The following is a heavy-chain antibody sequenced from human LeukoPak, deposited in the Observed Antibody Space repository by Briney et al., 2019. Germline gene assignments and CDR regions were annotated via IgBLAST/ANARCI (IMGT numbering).Heavy chain of an antibody. J-gene: IGHJ3*02. CDR3: ASDVEGGTFDI. CDR1: GFTFSRFW. D-gene: IGHD3-16*01. CDR2: IDQSGGRN. V-gene: IGHV3-7*05. Sequence: TGGSLRLSCAASGFTFSRFWMNWVRQAPGRGLEWVANIDQSGGRNNYVDSVKGRFTISRDNAKNSLFLEMSSLRADDTAVSFCASDVEGGTFDIWGQGTTVTVSS.